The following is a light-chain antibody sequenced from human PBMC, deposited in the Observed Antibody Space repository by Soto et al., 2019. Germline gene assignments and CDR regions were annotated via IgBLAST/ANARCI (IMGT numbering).Light chain of an antibody. CDR2: STT. V-gene: IGLV7-43*01. CDR1: TGAVTSAYY. J-gene: IGLJ3*02. CDR3: LLYSSGTWL. Sequence: QAVVTQEPSLTVSPGGTVTLTCASNTGAVTSAYYPNWFQQKPGQAPRALIYSTTNKQSWTPARFSGSLLGGKAALTLSGVQPEDEAEYYCLLYSSGTWLFGGGTKLTVL.